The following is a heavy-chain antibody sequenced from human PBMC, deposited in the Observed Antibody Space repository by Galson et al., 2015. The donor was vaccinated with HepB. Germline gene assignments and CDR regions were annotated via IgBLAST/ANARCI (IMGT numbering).Heavy chain of an antibody. CDR1: GFTFSSYA. CDR2: ISYDGSNK. J-gene: IGHJ6*02. V-gene: IGHV3-30-3*01. CDR3: ARWQEPNYYYYYGMDV. D-gene: IGHD1-14*01. Sequence: SLRLSCAASGFTFSSYAMHWVRQAPGKGLEWVAVISYDGSNKYYADSVKGRFTISRDNSKNTLYLQMNSLRAEDTAVYYCARWQEPNYYYYYGMDVWGQGTTVTVSS.